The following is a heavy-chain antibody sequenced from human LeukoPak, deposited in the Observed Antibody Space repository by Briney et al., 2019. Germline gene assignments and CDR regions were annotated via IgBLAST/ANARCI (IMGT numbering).Heavy chain of an antibody. CDR2: ISAYNGNT. CDR1: GYTFTSYG. CDR3: ARDYELGTAGTAYEYFDY. D-gene: IGHD1-1*01. Sequence: ASVKVSCKASGYTFTSYGISWVRQAPGQGLEWMGWISAYNGNTNYAQKLQGRVTMTRDTSISTAYMELSRLRSDDTAVYYCARDYELGTAGTAYEYFDYWGQGTLVTVSS. V-gene: IGHV1-18*01. J-gene: IGHJ4*02.